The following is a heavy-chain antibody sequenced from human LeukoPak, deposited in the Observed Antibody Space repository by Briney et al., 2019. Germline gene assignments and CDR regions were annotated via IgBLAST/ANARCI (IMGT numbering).Heavy chain of an antibody. V-gene: IGHV3-49*03. D-gene: IGHD2-2*02. CDR1: GFTFGDYA. CDR2: IRSKAYGGTT. CDR3: TRVYCSSTSCYTPFDY. Sequence: PGRSLRLSCTASGFTFGDYAMSWFRQAPGKGLEWVGFIRSKAYGGTTEYAASVKGRFTISRDDSKSIAYLQMNSLKPEDTAVYYCTRVYCSSTSCYTPFDYWGQGTLITVSS. J-gene: IGHJ4*02.